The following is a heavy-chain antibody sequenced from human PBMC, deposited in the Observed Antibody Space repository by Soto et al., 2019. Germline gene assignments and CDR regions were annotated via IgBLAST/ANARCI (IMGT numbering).Heavy chain of an antibody. J-gene: IGHJ3*02. Sequence: EVQLVESGGGLVKPGGSLRLSCAASGFTFSSYSMNWVRQAPGKGLEWVSSISSSSSYIYYADSVKGRFTISRDNAKNSLYLQMNSLRAEDTAVYYCARVSCSSSFFRCCAFDIWGQGTMVTVSS. CDR3: ARVSCSSSFFRCCAFDI. CDR1: GFTFSSYS. D-gene: IGHD6-6*01. V-gene: IGHV3-21*01. CDR2: ISSSSSYI.